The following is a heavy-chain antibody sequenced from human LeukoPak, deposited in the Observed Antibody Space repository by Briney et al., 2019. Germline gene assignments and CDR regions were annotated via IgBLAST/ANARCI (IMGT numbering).Heavy chain of an antibody. V-gene: IGHV1-8*03. Sequence: GASVKVSCKASGYTFTSYDINWVRQATGQGLEWMGWMNPNSGNTGYAQKFQGGVTITRNTSMSTAYMELSSLRSEDTAVYYCARGPGNDLAEGYYFDYWGQGTLVTVSS. D-gene: IGHD3-3*01. CDR1: GYTFTSYD. CDR3: ARGPGNDLAEGYYFDY. J-gene: IGHJ4*02. CDR2: MNPNSGNT.